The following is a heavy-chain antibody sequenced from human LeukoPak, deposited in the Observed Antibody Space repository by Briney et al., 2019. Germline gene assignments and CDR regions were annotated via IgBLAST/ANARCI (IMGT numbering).Heavy chain of an antibody. V-gene: IGHV3-23*01. Sequence: PGGTLRLSCAGSGFSFSIHGMNWVRQAPGKGLEWVSGISPGGGPTYYADSVKGRFTISRDDSKNTLYLQMNNLRAEDTAVYYCAKDGAWLRFDDWGQGILVTVSS. J-gene: IGHJ4*02. CDR2: ISPGGGPT. CDR1: GFSFSIHG. CDR3: AKDGAWLRFDD. D-gene: IGHD5-12*01.